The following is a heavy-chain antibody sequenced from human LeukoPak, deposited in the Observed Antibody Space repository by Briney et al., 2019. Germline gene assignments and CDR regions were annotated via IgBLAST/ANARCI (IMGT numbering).Heavy chain of an antibody. CDR2: INPNSGGT. V-gene: IGHV1-2*02. CDR3: ARSSWLSQSTPAYDY. CDR1: GYTFTGYY. J-gene: IGHJ4*02. D-gene: IGHD3-22*01. Sequence: ASVKVSCKASGYTFTGYYMHWVRQAPGQGLEWMGWINPNSGGTNYAQRFQGRVTMTRDTSISTAYMELSRLRSDDTAMYYCARSSWLSQSTPAYDYWGQGTLVTVSS.